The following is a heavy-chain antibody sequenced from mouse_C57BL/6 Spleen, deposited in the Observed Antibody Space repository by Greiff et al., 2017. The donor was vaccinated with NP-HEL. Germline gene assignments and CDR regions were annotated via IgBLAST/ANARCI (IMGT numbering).Heavy chain of an antibody. D-gene: IGHD2-3*01. J-gene: IGHJ3*01. Sequence: EVHLVESGGGLVKPGGSLKLSCAASGFTFSSYAMSWVRQTPEKRLEWVATISDGGSYTYYPDNVKGRFTISRDNAKNNLYLQMSHLKSEDTAMYYCARDRDGYPTDWGQGTLVTVSA. CDR1: GFTFSSYA. V-gene: IGHV5-4*01. CDR3: ARDRDGYPTD. CDR2: ISDGGSYT.